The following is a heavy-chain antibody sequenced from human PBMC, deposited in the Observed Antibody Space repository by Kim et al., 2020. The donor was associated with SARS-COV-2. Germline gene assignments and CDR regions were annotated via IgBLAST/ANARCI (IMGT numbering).Heavy chain of an antibody. CDR3: AKIFRGSDGASSPF. V-gene: IGHV3-23*01. CDR1: GFTFSSYA. D-gene: IGHD5-12*01. CDR2: ISGSGAGT. Sequence: GGSLRLSCAASGFTFSSYAMSWVRQAPGKGLEWVSAISGSGAGTYYADSVKGRFTISRDNSKNTVYLQMSSLRAEDTAVYYCAKIFRGSDGASSPFWGQGILVSVSS. J-gene: IGHJ4*02.